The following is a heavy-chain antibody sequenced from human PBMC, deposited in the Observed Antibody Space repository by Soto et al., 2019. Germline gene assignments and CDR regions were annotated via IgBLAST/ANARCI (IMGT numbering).Heavy chain of an antibody. CDR1: GYTFTSYY. D-gene: IGHD3-22*01. CDR3: ARDCDSSGYYGGGWFDP. Sequence: QVQLVQSGAEVKKPGASVKVSCKASGYTFTSYYMHWVRQAPGQGLEWMGIINPSGGSTSYAQKFQGRVTMTRDTSTSTGYMELSSLRSEDTAVYYGARDCDSSGYYGGGWFDPWGQGTLVTVSS. V-gene: IGHV1-46*01. J-gene: IGHJ5*02. CDR2: INPSGGST.